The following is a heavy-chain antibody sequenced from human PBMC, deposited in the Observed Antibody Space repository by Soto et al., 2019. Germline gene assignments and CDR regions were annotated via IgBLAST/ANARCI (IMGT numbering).Heavy chain of an antibody. J-gene: IGHJ4*02. D-gene: IGHD1-20*01. V-gene: IGHV1-3*05. CDR2: SNAGNGKT. CDR3: ARDKIAGSLDY. CDR1: GYTFTTYD. Sequence: QVQLVQSGAEEKKAGASVKVSCKASGYTFTTYDMPWVRQAPGQRLEWMGWSNAGNGKTKYSQKFQGRVTITRDTAASTAYMELSSMRSEDTAVYYCARDKIAGSLDYWGQGTLVTVSS.